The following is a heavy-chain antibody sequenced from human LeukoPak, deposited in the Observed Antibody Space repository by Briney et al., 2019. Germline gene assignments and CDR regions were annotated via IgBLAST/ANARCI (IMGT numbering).Heavy chain of an antibody. CDR2: ISGSYIST. D-gene: IGHD6-13*01. V-gene: IGHV3-23*01. CDR1: GFTFSSYA. J-gene: IGHJ4*02. Sequence: GGSLRLSCAASGFTFSSYAMSWVRQAPGKGLEWVSAISGSYISTYYADSVKGRFTISRDNAKNTLYLQMNSLRAEDTAVYYCTSRNSSNDYWGQGTLVTVSS. CDR3: TSRNSSNDY.